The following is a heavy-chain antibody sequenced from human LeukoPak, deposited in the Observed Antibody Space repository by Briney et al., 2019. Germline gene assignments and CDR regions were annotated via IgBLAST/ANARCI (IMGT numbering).Heavy chain of an antibody. D-gene: IGHD2-15*01. CDR3: ARGYCSGDSCFHDAFDI. V-gene: IGHV1-69*05. J-gene: IGHJ3*02. CDR1: GGTFSDFA. CDR2: ISPIFGAT. Sequence: SVPVSCKTCGGTFSDFAFSWLRQAPGQGLEWMGRISPIFGATSYAQNFQGRVSITTDESTSAAYMEVSSLRSEDTAVYYCARGYCSGDSCFHDAFDIWGQGTMVTVSS.